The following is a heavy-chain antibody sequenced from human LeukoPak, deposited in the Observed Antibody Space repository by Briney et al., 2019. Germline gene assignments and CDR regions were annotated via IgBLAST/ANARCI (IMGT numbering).Heavy chain of an antibody. V-gene: IGHV3-30-3*01. CDR2: ISYDGSNK. Sequence: PGGSLRLSCAASGFTFSSYAMHWVRQAPGKGLEWVAVISYDGSNKYYADSVKGRFTISRDNSKNTLYLQMNSLRAEDTAVYYCARDLPSVTDAFDIWGQGTMVTVSS. J-gene: IGHJ3*02. D-gene: IGHD4-23*01. CDR1: GFTFSSYA. CDR3: ARDLPSVTDAFDI.